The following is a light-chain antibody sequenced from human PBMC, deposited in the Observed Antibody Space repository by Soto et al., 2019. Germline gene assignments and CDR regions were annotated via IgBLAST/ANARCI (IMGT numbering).Light chain of an antibody. CDR3: QQSYSVPIT. J-gene: IGKJ5*01. CDR2: AAS. V-gene: IGKV1-39*01. CDR1: QSISSY. Sequence: DIQMTQSPSSLSASVGDRVTITCRASQSISSYLNWYQQKPGKATKLLIYAASSLQSGVPSRFSGSGSGTDFTLTISSLQPEDFATYYCQQSYSVPITVGQGTRLEIK.